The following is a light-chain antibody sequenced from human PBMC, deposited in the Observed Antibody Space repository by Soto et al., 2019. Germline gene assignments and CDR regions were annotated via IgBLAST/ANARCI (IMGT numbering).Light chain of an antibody. V-gene: IGKV1-39*01. CDR3: QQSYSTPGT. Sequence: THITDSPSSLSASVGDRVTITCLASQSFSSYLNWYQQKPGKAPKLLIYAASSLQSGVPSRFSGSGSGTDFTLTISSLQPEDFATYYCQQSYSTPGTFGQGTKV. CDR1: QSFSSY. J-gene: IGKJ1*01. CDR2: AAS.